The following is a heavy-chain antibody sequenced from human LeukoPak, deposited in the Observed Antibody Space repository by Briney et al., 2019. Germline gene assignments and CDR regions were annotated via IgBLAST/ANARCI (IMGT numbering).Heavy chain of an antibody. D-gene: IGHD3-16*01. CDR3: AKDAGLRLGEFDY. Sequence: GGSLRLSCAASGFTFSSYWMHWVRQAPGKGLEWVSAISGSGGSTYYADSVKGRFTISRDNSKNTLYLQMNSLRAEDTAVYYCAKDAGLRLGEFDYWGQGTLVTVSS. CDR2: ISGSGGST. J-gene: IGHJ4*02. CDR1: GFTFSSYW. V-gene: IGHV3-23*01.